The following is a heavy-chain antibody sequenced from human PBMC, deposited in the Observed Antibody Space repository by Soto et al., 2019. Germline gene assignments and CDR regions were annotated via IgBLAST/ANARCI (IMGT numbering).Heavy chain of an antibody. Sequence: EVLLLESGGDSVQPGGSLRLSCVASGFTFSDYVMSWVRQAPGKGLEWVSSISDGGERTDYRDSVRGRFTISRDIARVKLPLQMNRLRVDDTATDLCARERCTDFGLEVWGQGTTVTV. CDR3: ARERCTDFGLEV. CDR2: ISDGGERT. CDR1: GFTFSDYV. D-gene: IGHD1-26*01. V-gene: IGHV3-23*01. J-gene: IGHJ6*01.